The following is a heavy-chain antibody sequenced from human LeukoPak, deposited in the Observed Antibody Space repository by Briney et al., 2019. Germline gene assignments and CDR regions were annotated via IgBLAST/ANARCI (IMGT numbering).Heavy chain of an antibody. D-gene: IGHD6-19*01. Sequence: PGGSLRLSCAASGFTFSSYSMNWVRQAPGKGLEWVSSISSSSSYIYYADSVKGRFTISRDNAKNSLYLQMNSLRAEDTAVYYCARGWYSSGCFDYWGQGTLVTVSS. CDR3: ARGWYSSGCFDY. CDR2: ISSSSSYI. J-gene: IGHJ4*02. V-gene: IGHV3-21*01. CDR1: GFTFSSYS.